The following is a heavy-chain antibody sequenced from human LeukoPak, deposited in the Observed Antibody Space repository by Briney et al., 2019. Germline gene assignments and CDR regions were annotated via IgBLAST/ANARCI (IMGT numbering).Heavy chain of an antibody. V-gene: IGHV4-59*11. J-gene: IGHJ4*02. CDR3: AREFDY. CDR2: IYYSGST. CDR1: GGSISSHY. Sequence: SETLSLTCTVSGGSISSHYWSWIRQPPGKGLEWIGYIYYSGSTNYSPSLKSRVTISVDTSKNQFSLKLSSVTAADTAVYYCAREFDYWGQGTLVTVSS.